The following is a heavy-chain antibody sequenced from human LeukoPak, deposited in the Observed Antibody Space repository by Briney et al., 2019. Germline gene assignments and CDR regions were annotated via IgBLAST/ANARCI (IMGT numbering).Heavy chain of an antibody. J-gene: IGHJ4*02. CDR1: GGSISSYY. Sequence: SETLSLTCTVSGGSISSYYWSWVRQPPGKGLEWIGFVYYSGSTNYNPSLKSRVTISVDTSKNQFSLKLSSVTAADTAVYYCAREEWEHTFDYWGQGTLVTVSS. D-gene: IGHD1-26*01. CDR2: VYYSGST. CDR3: AREEWEHTFDY. V-gene: IGHV4-59*01.